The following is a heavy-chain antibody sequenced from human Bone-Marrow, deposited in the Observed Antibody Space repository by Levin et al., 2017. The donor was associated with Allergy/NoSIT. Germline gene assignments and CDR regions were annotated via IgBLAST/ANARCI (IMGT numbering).Heavy chain of an antibody. CDR3: AKSISTSLISYGFDS. CDR1: GFTFNNYA. Sequence: SGGSLRLSCVGSGFTFNNYAMHWVRQPPGKGLEWVAVISHDGSNKYYGDSVKGRFTISRDNSRNTLYLQMNSLRAEDTALYYCAKSISTSLISYGFDSWGQGTRGTVSS. D-gene: IGHD3-16*01. J-gene: IGHJ4*02. V-gene: IGHV3-30*18. CDR2: ISHDGSNK.